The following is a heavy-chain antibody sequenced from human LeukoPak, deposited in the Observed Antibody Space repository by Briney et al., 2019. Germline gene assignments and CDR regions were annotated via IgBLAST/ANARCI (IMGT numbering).Heavy chain of an antibody. D-gene: IGHD5-18*01. J-gene: IGHJ4*02. CDR1: GFTFSSFA. CDR3: ARVGRGYSFNVYCFDY. CDR2: ISYDGNKK. Sequence: GGSLRHSCAASGFTFSSFALHWVRQAPGKGLQWVAVISYDGNKKYYADSVKGRFTISRDNSKNTLYLQMNNLRAQDTAVYYCARVGRGYSFNVYCFDYWGQGTLVTVSS. V-gene: IGHV3-30*01.